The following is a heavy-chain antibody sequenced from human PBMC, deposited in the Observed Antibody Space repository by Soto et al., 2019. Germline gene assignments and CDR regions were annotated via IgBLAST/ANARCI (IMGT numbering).Heavy chain of an antibody. J-gene: IGHJ6*02. CDR1: GYTFTSYA. CDR3: ASNRIAAAGTLEYYYYGMDV. V-gene: IGHV1-3*05. Sequence: QVQLVQSGAEEKKPGASVKVSCKASGYTFTSYAMHWVRQAPGQRLEWMGWINAGNGNTKYSQKFQGRVTITRDTSASTAYMELSSLRSEDTAVYYCASNRIAAAGTLEYYYYGMDVWGQGTTVTVSS. D-gene: IGHD6-13*01. CDR2: INAGNGNT.